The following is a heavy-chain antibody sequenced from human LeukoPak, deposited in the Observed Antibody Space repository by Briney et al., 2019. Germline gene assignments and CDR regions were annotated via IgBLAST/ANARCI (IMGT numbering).Heavy chain of an antibody. CDR2: IYYSGNT. Sequence: SETLSLTCTVSGVSISSSNSYWGWIRQPRGKGLEWIGSIYYSGNTYYNASLKSQVSISIDTSKNQFSLKLTSVTAADTAVYYCARQTGSGLFILPGGQGTLVTVSS. CDR3: ARQTGSGLFILP. V-gene: IGHV4-39*01. CDR1: GVSISSSNSY. J-gene: IGHJ4*02. D-gene: IGHD3/OR15-3a*01.